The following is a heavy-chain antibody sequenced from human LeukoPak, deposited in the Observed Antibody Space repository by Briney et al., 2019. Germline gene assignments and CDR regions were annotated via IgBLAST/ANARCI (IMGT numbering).Heavy chain of an antibody. Sequence: GRSLRLSCAASGFTFSNYGMHWVRQAPGKGLEWVAVISYDGRKQYYADSVKGRFTISRDNSMHTVSLQLNSLRTADTAIYFCAKEYTNSADHFDYWGQGTLVTVSS. V-gene: IGHV3-30*18. CDR3: AKEYTNSADHFDY. J-gene: IGHJ4*02. CDR2: ISYDGRKQ. CDR1: GFTFSNYG. D-gene: IGHD4-11*01.